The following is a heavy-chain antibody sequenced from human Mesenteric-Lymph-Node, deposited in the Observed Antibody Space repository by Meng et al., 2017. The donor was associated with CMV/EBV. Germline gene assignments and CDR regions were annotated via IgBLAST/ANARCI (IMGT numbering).Heavy chain of an antibody. CDR2: ISWNSANI. CDR1: FTFDDDA. D-gene: IGHD3-10*01. Sequence: FTFDDDAMHWVRQAPGKGLEWVSGISWNSANIGYTDSVKGRFTISRDSAKTSLYLQMDSLRAEDTALYYCAKDALPYGSGSYFGWDYWGQGTLVTVSS. CDR3: AKDALPYGSGSYFGWDY. J-gene: IGHJ4*02. V-gene: IGHV3-9*01.